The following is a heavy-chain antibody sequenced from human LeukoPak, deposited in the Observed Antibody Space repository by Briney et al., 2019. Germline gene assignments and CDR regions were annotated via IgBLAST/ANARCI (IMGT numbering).Heavy chain of an antibody. CDR3: ARDEGQCSGGSCLDAFGI. CDR2: IYYSGST. Sequence: SETLSLTCTVSGGPISNHYWTWIRRPPGKGLEWIGYIYYSGSTNYNPSLKSRVTISVDRSKNQFSLKLSSVTAADTAVYYCARDEGQCSGGSCLDAFGIWGQGTMVTVSS. J-gene: IGHJ3*02. V-gene: IGHV4-59*11. CDR1: GGPISNHY. D-gene: IGHD2-15*01.